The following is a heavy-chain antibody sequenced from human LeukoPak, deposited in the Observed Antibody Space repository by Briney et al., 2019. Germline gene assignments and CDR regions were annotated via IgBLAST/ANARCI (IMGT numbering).Heavy chain of an antibody. CDR1: GGSISSSSYY. Sequence: SETLSLTCTVSGGSISSSSYYWGWIRQPPGKGLEWIGSIYYSGSTYYNPSLKSRVTISVDTSKNQFSLKLSSVTAADTALYYCARGFAASGGFYYFDYWGQGILVTVFS. D-gene: IGHD3-3*01. V-gene: IGHV4-39*01. J-gene: IGHJ4*02. CDR3: ARGFAASGGFYYFDY. CDR2: IYYSGST.